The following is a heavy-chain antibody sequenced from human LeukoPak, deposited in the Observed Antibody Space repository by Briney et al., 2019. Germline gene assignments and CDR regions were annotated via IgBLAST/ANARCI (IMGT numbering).Heavy chain of an antibody. V-gene: IGHV3-74*01. Sequence: PGGSLRLSCAASGFTFSSCWMYWVRQAPGKGLVWVSRINSDGSKPRYADSVKGRFTISRDNAKNSLYLQMNSLRAEDTAVYYCAREHTVTHTNWFDPWGQGTLVTVSS. CDR3: AREHTVTHTNWFDP. CDR1: GFTFSSCW. CDR2: INSDGSKP. D-gene: IGHD4-11*01. J-gene: IGHJ5*02.